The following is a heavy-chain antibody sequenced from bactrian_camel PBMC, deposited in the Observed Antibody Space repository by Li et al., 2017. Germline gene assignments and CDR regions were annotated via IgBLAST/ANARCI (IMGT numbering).Heavy chain of an antibody. CDR1: GFTFSLWS. V-gene: IGHV3S1*01. Sequence: HVQLVESGGGSVQAGGSLRLSCATSGFTFSLWSIAWFRQAPGKEREGAAVIYTLGGTTVYADSVKGRFTLVKDKDKNVQYLQMNSLKVEDTAIYYCAVRLNSGCPVRWADFSAWGQGTQVTVS. CDR2: IYTLGGTT. D-gene: IGHD3*01. J-gene: IGHJ4*01. CDR3: AVRLNSGCPVRWADFSA.